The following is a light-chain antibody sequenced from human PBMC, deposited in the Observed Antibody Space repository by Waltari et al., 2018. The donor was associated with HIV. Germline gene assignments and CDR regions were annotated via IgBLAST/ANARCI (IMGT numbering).Light chain of an antibody. Sequence: DLQVTQSPSSLSASVGDRVVISCRASQNIDRALAWYQQNPGKAPTLLIFKASTLHSGVPSRFSGSGSGTDFTLTIVSLQPDDFATYYCQQYNSSEGTFGQGTRVDVK. CDR2: KAS. J-gene: IGKJ1*01. CDR1: QNIDRA. V-gene: IGKV1-5*03. CDR3: QQYNSSEGT.